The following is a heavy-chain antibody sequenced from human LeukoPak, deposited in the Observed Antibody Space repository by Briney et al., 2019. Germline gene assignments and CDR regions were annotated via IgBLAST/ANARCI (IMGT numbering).Heavy chain of an antibody. CDR2: IRNTVGST. Sequence: GGSLRLSCAASGFTFSSFAMSWVRRAPGRGLEGVSTIRNTVGSTYYAHSVKGRFTLSRDNSKNTLLLQMKSLRAEDTAVYNCAKHAAYWYFDLWGRGTLVTVSS. CDR3: AKHAAYWYFDL. CDR1: GFTFSSFA. D-gene: IGHD2-15*01. J-gene: IGHJ2*01. V-gene: IGHV3-23*01.